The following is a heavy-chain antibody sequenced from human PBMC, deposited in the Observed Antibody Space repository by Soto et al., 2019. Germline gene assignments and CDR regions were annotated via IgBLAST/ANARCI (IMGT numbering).Heavy chain of an antibody. CDR2: VYSRGRN. J-gene: IGHJ5*02. CDR1: AGSVSSGDYY. CDR3: AKVGDISATPFDP. Sequence: QVQLQESGPGLVKPSETLSLSCTVSAGSVSSGDYYWTWIRQPPGKGLEWIGCVYSRGRNYYNPSLQNRGTISMDTSKNQISLKVNSMSAADTAVYYCAKVGDISATPFDPWGQGILVTVSS. V-gene: IGHV4-61*08. D-gene: IGHD3-9*01.